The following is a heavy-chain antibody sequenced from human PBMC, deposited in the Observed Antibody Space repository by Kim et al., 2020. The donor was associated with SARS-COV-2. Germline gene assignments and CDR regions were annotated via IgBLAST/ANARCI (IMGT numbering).Heavy chain of an antibody. CDR2: ISANGGTT. V-gene: IGHV3-23*01. J-gene: IGHJ4*02. CDR3: AKDLVTAPRTRRYLDY. D-gene: IGHD6-13*01. Sequence: GGSLRLSCAASGFTFTNYAMNWVRQAPGKGLEWVSVISANGGTTYYADSVKGRFTISRDNSKNMLYLQMNSLRAEDTAVYYCAKDLVTAPRTRRYLDYWGQGTLVTVSS. CDR1: GFTFTNYA.